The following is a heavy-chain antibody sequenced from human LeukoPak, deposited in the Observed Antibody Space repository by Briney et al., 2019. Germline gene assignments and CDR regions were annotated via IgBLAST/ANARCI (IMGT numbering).Heavy chain of an antibody. Sequence: GGSLRLSCAASGFTFSGYSMNWVRQAPGKGLEWVSSISSSSSYIYYADSVKGRFTISRDNAKNSLYLQMNSLRAEDTAVYYCARARDNWNDLGYWGQGTLVTVSS. CDR3: ARARDNWNDLGY. V-gene: IGHV3-21*01. CDR2: ISSSSSYI. CDR1: GFTFSGYS. D-gene: IGHD1-1*01. J-gene: IGHJ4*02.